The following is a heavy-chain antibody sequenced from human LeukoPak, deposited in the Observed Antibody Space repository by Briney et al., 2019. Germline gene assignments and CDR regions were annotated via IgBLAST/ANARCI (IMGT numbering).Heavy chain of an antibody. CDR1: GYSFTSYW. J-gene: IGHJ3*02. D-gene: IGHD4-17*01. Sequence: GESLKISCKGSGYSFTSYWIGWVRQMPGKGLEWMGIIYPGDSDTRYSPSFQGQVTISADKSISTAYLQWSSLKATDTAMYYCARLGATVTTSDAFDIWGQGTKVTVSS. CDR2: IYPGDSDT. CDR3: ARLGATVTTSDAFDI. V-gene: IGHV5-51*01.